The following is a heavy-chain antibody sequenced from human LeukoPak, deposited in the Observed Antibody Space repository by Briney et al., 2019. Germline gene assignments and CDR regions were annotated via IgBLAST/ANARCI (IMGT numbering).Heavy chain of an antibody. CDR1: GGSFSGYY. J-gene: IGHJ4*02. CDR3: ARTHCSGGSCYNATFDY. V-gene: IGHV4-34*01. CDR2: INHSGST. Sequence: PSETLSLTCAVYGGSFSGYYWSWILHPPGKGLEWIGEINHSGSTNYNPSLKSRVTISVDTSKNQFSLKLSSVTAADTAVYYCARTHCSGGSCYNATFDYWGQGTLVTVSS. D-gene: IGHD2-15*01.